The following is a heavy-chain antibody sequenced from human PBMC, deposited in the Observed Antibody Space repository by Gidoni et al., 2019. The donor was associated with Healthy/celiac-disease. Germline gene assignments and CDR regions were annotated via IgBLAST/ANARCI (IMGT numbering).Heavy chain of an antibody. Sequence: EVQLLESGGGSVQPGGSLRLSCAASGFTFRSYAMNWVRQAPGKGLEWVSSITGSGGSTYYADSVKGRFTISRDNSKNTLDLQMNSLRAEDTAVYYCAKDLAVAGHGEYFQHWGQGTLVTVSS. CDR1: GFTFRSYA. CDR2: ITGSGGST. D-gene: IGHD6-19*01. V-gene: IGHV3-23*01. J-gene: IGHJ1*01. CDR3: AKDLAVAGHGEYFQH.